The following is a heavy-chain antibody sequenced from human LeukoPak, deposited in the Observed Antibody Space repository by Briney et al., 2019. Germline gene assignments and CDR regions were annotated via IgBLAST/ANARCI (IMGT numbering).Heavy chain of an antibody. CDR1: GYSISSGYY. V-gene: IGHV4-38-2*01. CDR2: IFQRGYS. J-gene: IGHJ5*02. D-gene: IGHD4-23*01. CDR3: AGDKEASGNGRPNWFDP. Sequence: SETLSLTCAVSGYSISSGYYWGWIRQPPGKGLQWIGSIFQRGYSYYNPSLKSRVTISVDTSKNQFSLKLSSVTAADTAVYYCAGDKEASGNGRPNWFDPWGQGTLVAVSS.